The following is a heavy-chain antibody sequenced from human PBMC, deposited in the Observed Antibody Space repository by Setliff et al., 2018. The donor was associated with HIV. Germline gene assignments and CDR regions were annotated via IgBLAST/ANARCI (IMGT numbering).Heavy chain of an antibody. CDR2: IGTGGDT. J-gene: IGHJ6*02. V-gene: IGHV3-13*01. Sequence: GGSLRLSCEASGFTFSSYDFHWVRQAAGKGLEWVSAIGTGGDTYYVDSVKGRFTISRENARNSLYLQMNSLRAGDTAVYYCARAIRTVYTGGHYFYGIDVWGQGTAVTVSS. D-gene: IGHD3-16*01. CDR3: ARAIRTVYTGGHYFYGIDV. CDR1: GFTFSSYD.